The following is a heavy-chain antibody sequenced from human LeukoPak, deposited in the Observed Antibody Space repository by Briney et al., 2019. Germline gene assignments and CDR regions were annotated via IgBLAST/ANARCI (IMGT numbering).Heavy chain of an antibody. J-gene: IGHJ1*01. D-gene: IGHD3-22*01. CDR3: ARRRYYDGSGYLE. CDR1: GDSVSRSDSH. CDR2: IYYSGRT. Sequence: SETLSLTCSVSGDSVSRSDSHWDWIRQPPGKGLEWIGTIYYSGRTYYSPSLKSRVTMSVDPSNNQFSLNLRSVTAADTALYYCARRRYYDGSGYLEWGQGTLLSVSS. V-gene: IGHV4-39*01.